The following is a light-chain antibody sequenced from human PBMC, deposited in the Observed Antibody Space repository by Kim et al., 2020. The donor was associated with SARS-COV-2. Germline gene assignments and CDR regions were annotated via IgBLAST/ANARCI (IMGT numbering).Light chain of an antibody. CDR3: QQYGSSPLT. CDR2: AAS. V-gene: IGKV3-20*01. CDR1: QSVSSSN. Sequence: EIELTQSPRTPSLSPGERATLSCRASQSVSSSNLAWYQQKAGQAPRLLIYAASRRATDIPDRFSGSGSGTDFTLTISRLEPEDFALYYCQQYGSSPLTFGGGTKVDIK. J-gene: IGKJ4*01.